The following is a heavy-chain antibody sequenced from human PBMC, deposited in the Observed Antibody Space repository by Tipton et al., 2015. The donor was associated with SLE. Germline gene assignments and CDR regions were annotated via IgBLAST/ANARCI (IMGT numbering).Heavy chain of an antibody. CDR2: IYDNGNT. J-gene: IGHJ3*02. D-gene: IGHD2-15*01. Sequence: WVRQAPGKGLEWVGSIYDNGNTYYNPSLKSRVTISVDTSKNHFSLKLSSVTAADTAVYYCARYCSGGTCYPRRDAFDIWGQGTMLAVSS. CDR3: ARYCSGGTCYPRRDAFDI. V-gene: IGHV4-39*02.